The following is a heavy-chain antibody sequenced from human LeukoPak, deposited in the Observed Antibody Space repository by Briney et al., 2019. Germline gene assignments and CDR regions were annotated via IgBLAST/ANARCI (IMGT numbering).Heavy chain of an antibody. CDR1: GFTFSSYW. J-gene: IGHJ4*02. CDR2: IKQDGSEK. V-gene: IGHV3-7*01. D-gene: IGHD2-2*02. CDR3: ARELPHCSSTSCYTGFDY. Sequence: GGSLRLSCAASGFTFSSYWMSWVRQAPGKGLEWVANIKQDGSEKYYVDSVKGRFTISRDNAKNSLYLQMNSLRAEDTAVYYCARELPHCSSTSCYTGFDYWGQGTLVTVSS.